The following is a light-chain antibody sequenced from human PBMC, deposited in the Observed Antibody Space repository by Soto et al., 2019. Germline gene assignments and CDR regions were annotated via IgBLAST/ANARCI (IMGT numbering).Light chain of an antibody. J-gene: IGLJ2*01. CDR1: SSNIGSSP. Sequence: QAVVTQPPSASGTPGQTVIISCSGTSSNIGSSPVNWYQQLPGTAPKLLIYINNQRPSGVPDRFSASKSGTSASLAISGLQSEDEADYCCAAWDDSLNGLVFCGGTKVTVL. CDR3: AAWDDSLNGLV. CDR2: INN. V-gene: IGLV1-44*01.